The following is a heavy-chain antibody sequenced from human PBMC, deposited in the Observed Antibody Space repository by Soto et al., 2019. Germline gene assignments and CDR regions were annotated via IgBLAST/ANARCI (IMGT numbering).Heavy chain of an antibody. CDR3: ARLLRWATGYYYTMDV. V-gene: IGHV1-18*01. CDR1: GYTFTSHG. D-gene: IGHD4-17*01. J-gene: IGHJ6*02. CDR2: ISAYNGNT. Sequence: QVQLLQSGAEMKKPGASVKVSCKASGYTFTSHGITWVRQAPGQGLDWMGWISAYNGNTDYAQKLQGRVTMTTDTYTSTAYMELRSLRFDDTAVYYCARLLRWATGYYYTMDVWGQGTTVSVSS.